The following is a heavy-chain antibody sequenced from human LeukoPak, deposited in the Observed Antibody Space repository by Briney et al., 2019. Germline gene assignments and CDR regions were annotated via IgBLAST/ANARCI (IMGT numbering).Heavy chain of an antibody. CDR2: IYHSGST. V-gene: IGHV4-38-2*01. CDR3: ASSWYYLDSSGLPKSDAFDR. CDR1: GGSLSSGAY. D-gene: IGHD3-22*01. Sequence: SETLSLTCAVSGGSLSSGAYWGWVRQPPGKGLEWIGTIYHSGSTYYNPSLNSRVTISIDTSKNQFSLKPSSVTAADTAVYYCASSWYYLDSSGLPKSDAFDRWGQGTLVTVSS. J-gene: IGHJ3*01.